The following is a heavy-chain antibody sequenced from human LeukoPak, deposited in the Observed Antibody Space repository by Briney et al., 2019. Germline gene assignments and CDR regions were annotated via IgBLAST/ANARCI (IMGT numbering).Heavy chain of an antibody. V-gene: IGHV4-59*01. J-gene: IGHJ4*02. CDR2: IYYSGST. D-gene: IGHD3-10*01. CDR1: GGSISSYY. CDR3: ARVLVRGVITYFDY. Sequence: SETLFLTCTVSGGSISSYYWSWIRQPPGKGLEWIGYIYYSGSTNYNPSLKSRVTISVDTSKNQFSLKLSSVTAADTAVYYCARVLVRGVITYFDYWGQGTLVTVSS.